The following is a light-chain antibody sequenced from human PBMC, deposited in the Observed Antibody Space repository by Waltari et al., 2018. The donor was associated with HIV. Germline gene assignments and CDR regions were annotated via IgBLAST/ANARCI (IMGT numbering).Light chain of an antibody. V-gene: IGKV1-33*01. CDR1: QDISNY. J-gene: IGKJ4*01. CDR2: DAS. Sequence: DIQMTQSPSSLSASVGDRVTITCHASQDISNYLNWYQQKPGKAPKLLIDDASNLATGVPSRFSGSGSGTDYTCTINSLQPEDIATYYCQQYDNLPLTFGGGTKVEIK. CDR3: QQYDNLPLT.